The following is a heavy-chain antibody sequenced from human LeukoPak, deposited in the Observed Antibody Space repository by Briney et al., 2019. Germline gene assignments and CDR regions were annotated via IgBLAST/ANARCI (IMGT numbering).Heavy chain of an antibody. V-gene: IGHV3-7*04. CDR1: GLTFRRYW. CDR2: IKADGSAT. J-gene: IGHJ4*02. Sequence: GGSLRLSCTAPGLTFRRYWMNWVRQAPGQGLGWVANIKADGSATAYADTGKGRFTISRDNVKNSVYLQRNSMRAADTAVYYNAGGVVWVFYSCGQGTLFTVSA. D-gene: IGHD3-16*01. CDR3: AGGVVWVFYS.